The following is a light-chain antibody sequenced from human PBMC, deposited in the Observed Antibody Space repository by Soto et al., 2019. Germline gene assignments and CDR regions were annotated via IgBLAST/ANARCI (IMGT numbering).Light chain of an antibody. CDR3: NSYGGSNNLV. Sequence: SVLTQPPSASGSPGQSVTISCTGTSRDVGGYDFVSWYQQHPGKAPKLMIYEVNKRPSGVPDRFFGSKSGNTAFLTVSGLQAEDEADYYCNSYGGSNNLVFGTGTKVTVL. V-gene: IGLV2-8*01. CDR2: EVN. J-gene: IGLJ1*01. CDR1: SRDVGGYDF.